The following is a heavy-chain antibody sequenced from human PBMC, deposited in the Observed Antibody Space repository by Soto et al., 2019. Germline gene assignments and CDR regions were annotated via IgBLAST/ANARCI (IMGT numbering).Heavy chain of an antibody. CDR1: CGSIRSYC. Sequence: SETLSLTCTVSCGSIRSYCRTWLRQPPGKGLEWLGYIFHSGSPFYNPSLKSRVTISIDTPKSQFSLNLSSVTAADTAVYYCARVHEWLRRGAFEYWAQGTLVTVSS. D-gene: IGHD5-12*01. CDR3: ARVHEWLRRGAFEY. V-gene: IGHV4-59*12. J-gene: IGHJ4*02. CDR2: IFHSGSP.